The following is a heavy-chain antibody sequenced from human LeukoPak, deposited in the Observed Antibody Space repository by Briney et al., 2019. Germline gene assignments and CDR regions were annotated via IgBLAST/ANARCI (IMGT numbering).Heavy chain of an antibody. J-gene: IGHJ3*02. CDR2: INSDGSST. CDR1: GFTFGGYW. Sequence: PGGSLRLSCAASGFTFGGYWMHWVRQAPGTGLVWVSRINSDGSSTTYADSVKGRFTISRDNAKNTLSLQMNSLRAEDTAVYYCTRQQLDAFDIWGPGTMVTVSS. CDR3: TRQQLDAFDI. D-gene: IGHD6-13*01. V-gene: IGHV3-74*01.